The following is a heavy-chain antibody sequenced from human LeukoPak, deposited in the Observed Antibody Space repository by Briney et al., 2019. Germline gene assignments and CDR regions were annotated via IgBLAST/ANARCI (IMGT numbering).Heavy chain of an antibody. D-gene: IGHD4-17*01. Sequence: PSETLSLTCTVSGGSISSSSYYWGWIRQPPGKGLEWIGSIYYSGSTYYNPSLKSRVTISVDTSKNQFSLKLSSVTAADTAVYYCARVQQSGYYGDYGRAFDIWGQGTMVTVSS. CDR2: IYYSGST. CDR1: GGSISSSSYY. CDR3: ARVQQSGYYGDYGRAFDI. J-gene: IGHJ3*02. V-gene: IGHV4-39*07.